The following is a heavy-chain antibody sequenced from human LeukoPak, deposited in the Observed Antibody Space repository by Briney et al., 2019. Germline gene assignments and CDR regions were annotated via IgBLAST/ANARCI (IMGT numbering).Heavy chain of an antibody. J-gene: IGHJ6*03. V-gene: IGHV4-59*08. CDR2: IYYSGST. D-gene: IGHD3-3*01. CDR3: ASNVGALYDFDYMGV. Sequence: PSETLSLTSAVYGGSFSGYYWSWIRQPPGKGLEWIGYIYYSGSTNYNPSLKSRVTISVDTSKNQFSLKLSSVTAADTAVYYCASNVGALYDFDYMGVWGKGTTVTVSS. CDR1: GGSFSGYY.